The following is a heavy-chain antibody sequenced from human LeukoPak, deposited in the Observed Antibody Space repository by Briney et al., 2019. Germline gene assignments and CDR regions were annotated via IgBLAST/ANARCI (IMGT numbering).Heavy chain of an antibody. V-gene: IGHV3-23*01. CDR3: AIMHPYYDGSGYWVQ. CDR1: GFTFRAYG. CDR2: ISGDGGST. J-gene: IGHJ4*02. Sequence: GGSLRLSCTASGFTFRAYGMYWVRQAPGKGLEWVSLISGDGGSTDYADSVKGRFTISRDNPRNTLYMQMNSLRAEDTALYYCAIMHPYYDGSGYWVQWGQGTLVTVSS. D-gene: IGHD3-22*01.